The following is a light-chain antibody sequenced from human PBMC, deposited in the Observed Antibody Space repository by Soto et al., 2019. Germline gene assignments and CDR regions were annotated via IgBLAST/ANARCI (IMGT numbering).Light chain of an antibody. Sequence: EIVLTQSPGTLCLSPGERATLSCRASQSVSSSYLAWYQQKPGQAPRLLIYGASSRATGIPDRFSGSGSGTDFTLTISRLEPEDFAVYYCQQYGSSPDAFGGGTKVDI. V-gene: IGKV3-20*01. CDR3: QQYGSSPDA. CDR1: QSVSSSY. J-gene: IGKJ4*01. CDR2: GAS.